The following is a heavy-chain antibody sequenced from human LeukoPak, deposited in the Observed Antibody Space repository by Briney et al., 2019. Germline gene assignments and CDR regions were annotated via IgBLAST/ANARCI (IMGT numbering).Heavy chain of an antibody. CDR1: GYTFTGYY. Sequence: ASVKVSCKASGYTFTGYYMHWVRQAPGQGLEWMGRINPNSGGTNYAQKFQGRVTMTRDTSISTAYMELSRLRSDDTAVYYCARGVVVAATYYFDYWGQGTLVTVSS. D-gene: IGHD2-15*01. CDR3: ARGVVVAATYYFDY. CDR2: INPNSGGT. V-gene: IGHV1-2*06. J-gene: IGHJ4*02.